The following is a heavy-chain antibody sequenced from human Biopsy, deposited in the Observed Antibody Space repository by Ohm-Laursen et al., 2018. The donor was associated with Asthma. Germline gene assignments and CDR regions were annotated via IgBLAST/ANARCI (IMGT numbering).Heavy chain of an antibody. D-gene: IGHD4-23*01. CDR3: ARAYGGSFFSGAFDI. J-gene: IGHJ3*02. Sequence: SLRLSCTASGFTVSTNGMSWVRQPPGKGREWVSVIYSGGGTYYADSVQGRVTISRDNSKNTLSLQMNSLRAEDTAVYYCARAYGGSFFSGAFDIRGQGTMVTVSS. CDR2: IYSGGGT. CDR1: GFTVSTNG. V-gene: IGHV3-53*01.